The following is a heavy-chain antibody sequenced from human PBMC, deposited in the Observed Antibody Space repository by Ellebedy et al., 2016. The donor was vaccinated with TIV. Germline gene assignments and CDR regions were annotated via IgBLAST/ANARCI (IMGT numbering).Heavy chain of an antibody. Sequence: GESLKISCTGSGFTFGDYAMSWFRQAPGKGLEWVGFIRSKSYGGTTEDAASVRDRFTMSRDDSKSIAYLQMNSLKTEDTAVYYCSRFGHYRSSWYGDFDSWGQGTLVTVSS. V-gene: IGHV3-49*03. D-gene: IGHD6-13*01. CDR1: GFTFGDYA. J-gene: IGHJ4*02. CDR3: SRFGHYRSSWYGDFDS. CDR2: IRSKSYGGTT.